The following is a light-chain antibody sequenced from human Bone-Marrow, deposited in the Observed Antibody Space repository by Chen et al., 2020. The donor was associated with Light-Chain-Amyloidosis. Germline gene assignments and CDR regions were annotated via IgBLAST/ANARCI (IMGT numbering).Light chain of an antibody. CDR1: GLPKQY. CDR2: NDS. Sequence: SSELTHPPSASVSPGQTTRTPCSGDGLPKQYAYWYQQKPGQAPVLVIYNDSERPSGIPARFSGSSSGTTVTLTISGVQAEDEADYYWQSADTTDTLYVLFGGGTKLTVL. J-gene: IGLJ2*01. CDR3: QSADTTDTLYVL. V-gene: IGLV3-25*03.